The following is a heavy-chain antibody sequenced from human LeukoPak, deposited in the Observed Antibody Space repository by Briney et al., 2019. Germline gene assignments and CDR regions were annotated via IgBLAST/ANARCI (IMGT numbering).Heavy chain of an antibody. V-gene: IGHV3-33*08. J-gene: IGHJ4*02. CDR1: GFSFSGHW. CDR2: IWYDGSNK. D-gene: IGHD5-18*01. CDR3: ARDGSYSEFDY. Sequence: GGSLRLSCTASGFSFSGHWMHWARQLPGKGLEWVALIWYDGSNKYYADSVKGRFTISRDNSKNTLYLQMNSLRAEDTAVYYCARDGSYSEFDYWGQGTLVTVSS.